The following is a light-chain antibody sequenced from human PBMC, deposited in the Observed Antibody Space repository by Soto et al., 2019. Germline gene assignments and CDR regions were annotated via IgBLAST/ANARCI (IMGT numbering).Light chain of an antibody. CDR2: AAS. Sequence: DTPAAQFLSSLSASVGDRVTITCRASQAIGNYLAWYQQKPGKVPKLLIYAASTLQSGVPSRFSGSRSGTDFTLTVSSLQPEDVATYYCQKYNGVPLSFGPGTKVDIK. CDR3: QKYNGVPLS. J-gene: IGKJ2*03. CDR1: QAIGNY. V-gene: IGKV1-27*01.